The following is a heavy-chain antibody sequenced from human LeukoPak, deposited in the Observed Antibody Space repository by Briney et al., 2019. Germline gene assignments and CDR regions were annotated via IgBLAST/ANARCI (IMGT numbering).Heavy chain of an antibody. CDR2: ISGSGGST. J-gene: IGHJ4*02. CDR1: GFTFSSYA. CDR3: AKDTRRGASITYDY. Sequence: GGSLRLSCAASGFTFSSYAMSWVRQAPGKGLEWVSAISGSGGSTYYADSVKGRFTISRDNPKNTLYLQMNSLRAEDTAVYYCAKDTRRGASITYDYWGQGTLVTVSS. V-gene: IGHV3-23*01. D-gene: IGHD3-10*01.